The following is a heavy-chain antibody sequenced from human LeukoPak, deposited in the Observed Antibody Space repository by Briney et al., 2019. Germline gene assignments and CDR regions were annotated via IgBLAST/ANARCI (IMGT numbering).Heavy chain of an antibody. V-gene: IGHV3-30*18. Sequence: GGSLRLSCAASGFSFSSYGMHWVRQAPGKGLEWVAVISYDGSNKYYADSVKGRFTISRDNSKNTLYLQMNSLRAEDTAVYYCAKGDSSSWYRWGQGTLVTVSS. CDR1: GFSFSSYG. J-gene: IGHJ4*02. D-gene: IGHD6-13*01. CDR2: ISYDGSNK. CDR3: AKGDSSSWYR.